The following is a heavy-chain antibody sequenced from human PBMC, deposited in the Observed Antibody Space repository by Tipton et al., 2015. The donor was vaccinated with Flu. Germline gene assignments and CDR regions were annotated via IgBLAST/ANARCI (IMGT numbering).Heavy chain of an antibody. J-gene: IGHJ3*02. CDR2: IYTSGST. V-gene: IGHV4-4*07. Sequence: TLSLTCAVYGGSFSGYYWSWIRQPAGKGLEWIGRIYTSGSTNYNPSLKSRVTMSVDTSKDQFSLKLSSVTAADTAVYYCARDLTREPYAFDIWGQGTMVTVSS. CDR1: GGSFSGYY. D-gene: IGHD1-26*01. CDR3: ARDLTREPYAFDI.